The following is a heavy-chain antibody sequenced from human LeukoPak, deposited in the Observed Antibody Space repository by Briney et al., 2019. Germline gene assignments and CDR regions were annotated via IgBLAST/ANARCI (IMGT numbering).Heavy chain of an antibody. CDR3: ARRGIAAAGV. D-gene: IGHD6-13*01. V-gene: IGHV4-31*03. CDR1: GGSISSGGYY. J-gene: IGHJ4*02. Sequence: SETLSLTCTVSGGSISSGGYYWSWIRQHPGKGLEWIGYIYYSGSTYYNPSLKSRVTISVDTSKNHFSLKLSSVTAADTAVYYCARRGIAAAGVWGQGTLVTVSS. CDR2: IYYSGST.